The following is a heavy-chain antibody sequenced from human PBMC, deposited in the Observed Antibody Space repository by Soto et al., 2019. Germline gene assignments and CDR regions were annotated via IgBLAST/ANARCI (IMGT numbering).Heavy chain of an antibody. V-gene: IGHV1-69*06. Sequence: QVQLVQSGAEVKKPGSSVKVSCKVSGGTFSSYANSWVRQAPGQGLEWMGGIIPIFGTVNYAEKFQGRVTITADKSTSTAYMELSSLRSEDTAVYHCCGRYGMDVWGQGTTVTVSS. CDR1: GGTFSSYA. CDR2: IIPIFGTV. CDR3: CGRYGMDV. J-gene: IGHJ6*02.